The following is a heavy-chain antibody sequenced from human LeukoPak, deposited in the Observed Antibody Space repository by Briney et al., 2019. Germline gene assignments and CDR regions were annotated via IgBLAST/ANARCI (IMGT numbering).Heavy chain of an antibody. CDR1: GGSISSGGYY. V-gene: IGHV4-31*03. CDR3: ARERVWFGEFIGAFDY. J-gene: IGHJ4*02. CDR2: IYYSGST. D-gene: IGHD3-10*01. Sequence: PSETLSLTCTVSGGSISSGGYYWSWIRQHPGKGLEWIGYIYYSGSTYYNPSLKSRVTISVDTSKNQFSLKLSSVTAADTAVYYCARERVWFGEFIGAFDYWGQGTLVTVSS.